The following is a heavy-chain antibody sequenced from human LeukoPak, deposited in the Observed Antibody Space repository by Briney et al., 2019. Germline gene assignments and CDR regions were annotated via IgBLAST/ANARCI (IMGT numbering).Heavy chain of an antibody. CDR2: IYPGDSHT. J-gene: IGHJ4*02. CDR1: GYSFTSYW. V-gene: IGHV5-51*01. Sequence: GESLKISCKGSGYSFTSYWIGWVRQMPGKGLEWMGIIYPGDSHTRYSPSFQGQVTTSADKSISTAYLQWSSLKASDTAMYYCARTLYGSGSYVDYWGQGTLVTVSS. CDR3: ARTLYGSGSYVDY. D-gene: IGHD3-10*01.